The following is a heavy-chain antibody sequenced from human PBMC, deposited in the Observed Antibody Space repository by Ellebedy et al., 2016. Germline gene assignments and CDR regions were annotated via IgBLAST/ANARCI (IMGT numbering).Heavy chain of an antibody. Sequence: ASVKVSCXASGYTFTSYDINWVRQATGQGLEWMGWMNPNSGNTGYAQKFQGRVTMTRNTSISTAYMELSSLRSEDTAVYYCARDMTTVTPYYFDYWGQGTLVTVSS. D-gene: IGHD4-17*01. V-gene: IGHV1-8*01. CDR2: MNPNSGNT. CDR1: GYTFTSYD. CDR3: ARDMTTVTPYYFDY. J-gene: IGHJ4*02.